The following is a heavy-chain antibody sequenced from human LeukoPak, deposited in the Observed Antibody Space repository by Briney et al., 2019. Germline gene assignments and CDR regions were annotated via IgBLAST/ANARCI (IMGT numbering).Heavy chain of an antibody. CDR3: ARHLSGVTGYTYGRGIDY. CDR1: GFTFSSYS. J-gene: IGHJ4*02. D-gene: IGHD5-18*01. CDR2: IKKDGSEK. Sequence: GGSLRLSCAASGFTFSSYSMNWVRQAPGKGLEWVANIKKDGSEKYYVDSVKGRFTISRDNAKTSLYLQMNSLRAEDTAVCYCARHLSGVTGYTYGRGIDYWGQGTLVTVSS. V-gene: IGHV3-7*01.